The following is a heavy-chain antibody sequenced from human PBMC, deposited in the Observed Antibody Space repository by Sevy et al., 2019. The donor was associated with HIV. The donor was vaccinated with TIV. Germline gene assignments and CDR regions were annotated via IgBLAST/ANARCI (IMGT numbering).Heavy chain of an antibody. CDR3: VRAIAKDGSF. J-gene: IGHJ4*02. Sequence: GGSLRLSCVASGFTLNNYWMHWVRQAPGKGREWVANINQDGGVTYYVDSVRGRFTISRDNGRNLVFLQMNSLRVDDTPLYFCVRAIAKDGSFWGQGTLVTVSS. CDR2: INQDGGVT. V-gene: IGHV3-7*01. D-gene: IGHD6-13*01. CDR1: GFTLNNYW.